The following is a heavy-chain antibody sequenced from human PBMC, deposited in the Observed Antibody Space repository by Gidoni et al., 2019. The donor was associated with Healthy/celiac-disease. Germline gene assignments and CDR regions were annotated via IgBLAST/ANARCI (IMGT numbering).Heavy chain of an antibody. D-gene: IGHD3-9*01. CDR3: AKGPLRYFDWLLKPSFDY. V-gene: IGHV3-30*18. J-gene: IGHJ4*02. CDR2: ISYDGSNK. Sequence: QVQLVESGGGVVQPGRSLRLSCAASGFTFSSYGMHWVRQAPGKGLEWVAVISYDGSNKYYADSVKGRFTISRDNSKNTLYLQMNSLRAEDTAVYYCAKGPLRYFDWLLKPSFDYWGQGTLVTVSS. CDR1: GFTFSSYG.